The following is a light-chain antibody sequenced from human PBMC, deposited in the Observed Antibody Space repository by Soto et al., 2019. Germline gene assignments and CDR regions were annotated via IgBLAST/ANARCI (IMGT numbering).Light chain of an antibody. CDR2: KAS. CDR1: QSISSW. CDR3: QQYNSYSWT. J-gene: IGKJ1*01. Sequence: DIPMTQSPSTLSASVGDRVTITCRASQSISSWLAWYQQKPGKAPKLLIYKASSLESGVPSRLSGSGSGTEFTLTISSLQPDDFATYYCQQYNSYSWTFGQGNKVEIK. V-gene: IGKV1-5*03.